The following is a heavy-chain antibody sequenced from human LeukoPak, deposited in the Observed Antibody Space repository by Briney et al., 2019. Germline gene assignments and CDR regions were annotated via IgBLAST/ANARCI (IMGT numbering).Heavy chain of an antibody. Sequence: GGSLRLSCAASGFTFSNYAMSWVRQAPGKGLEWVSAISGSGGTTYYADSVRGRFSISRDNSDNTLFLQMNSLRAEDTAVYYCAKQSVSGYTSGWGWHFDLWGRGTLVTVSS. CDR2: ISGSGGTT. J-gene: IGHJ2*01. CDR3: AKQSVSGYTSGWGWHFDL. CDR1: GFTFSNYA. V-gene: IGHV3-23*01. D-gene: IGHD6-25*01.